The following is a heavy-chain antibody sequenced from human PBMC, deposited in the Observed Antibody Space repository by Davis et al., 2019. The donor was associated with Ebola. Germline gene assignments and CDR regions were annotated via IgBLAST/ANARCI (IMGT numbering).Heavy chain of an antibody. CDR3: ARDLAVRGSSGVGYYYGMDV. V-gene: IGHV3-11*01. CDR2: ISSSGSTI. D-gene: IGHD6-6*01. J-gene: IGHJ6*02. Sequence: GESLKISCAASGFPFSTSYMSWIRQAPGKGLEWVSYISSSGSTIYYADSVKGRCTISRDNAKNSLYLQMNSLRAEDTAVYYCARDLAVRGSSGVGYYYGMDVWGQGTTVTVSS. CDR1: GFPFSTSY.